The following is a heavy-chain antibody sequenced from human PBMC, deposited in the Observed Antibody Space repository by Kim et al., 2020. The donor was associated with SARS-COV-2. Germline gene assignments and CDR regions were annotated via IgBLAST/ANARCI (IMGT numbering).Heavy chain of an antibody. CDR2: IFYSGST. D-gene: IGHD2-15*01. CDR3: ARRAADGGRFDY. Sequence: SETLSLTCTVSGGSISSGGYYWSWFRQPPGKGLEWIGYIFYSGSTYYNPSLKSRVIISLDTSKNQFSLKLSSVTAADTAVYYCARRAADGGRFDYWGQGTLVTVSS. V-gene: IGHV4-31*03. J-gene: IGHJ4*02. CDR1: GGSISSGGYY.